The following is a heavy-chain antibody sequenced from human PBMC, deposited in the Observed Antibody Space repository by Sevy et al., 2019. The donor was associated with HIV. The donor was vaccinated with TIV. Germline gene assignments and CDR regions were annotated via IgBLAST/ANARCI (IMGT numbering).Heavy chain of an antibody. Sequence: GGSLRLSCAASGFTFSSYSMNWVRQAPGKGLEWVSSISSSSSYIYYADSVKGRFTISRDNAKNSLYLQMNSLRAEDXXXXXXXXXXXXXXXXXXXXVRAFDIWGQGTMVTVSS. J-gene: IGHJ3*02. CDR3: XXXXXXXXXXXXXXVRAFDI. CDR1: GFTFSSYS. CDR2: ISSSSSYI. V-gene: IGHV3-21*01. D-gene: IGHD3-3*01.